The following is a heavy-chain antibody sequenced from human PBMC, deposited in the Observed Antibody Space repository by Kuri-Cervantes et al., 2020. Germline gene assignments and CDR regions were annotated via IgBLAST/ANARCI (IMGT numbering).Heavy chain of an antibody. CDR3: ARLTVVVAANGWFDP. Sequence: SVKVSCKASGYTFTGYDINWVRQAPGQGLEWMGGIIPIFGTANYAQKFQGRVTITAVKSTSTAYMELSSLRSEDTAVYYCARLTVVVAANGWFDPWGQGTLVTVSS. CDR2: IIPIFGTA. CDR1: GYTFTGYD. D-gene: IGHD2-15*01. V-gene: IGHV1-69*06. J-gene: IGHJ5*02.